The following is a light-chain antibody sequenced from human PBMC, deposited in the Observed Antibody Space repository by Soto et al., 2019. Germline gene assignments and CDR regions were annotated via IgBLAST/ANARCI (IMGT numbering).Light chain of an antibody. J-gene: IGKJ1*01. CDR3: QHYYTYSWT. V-gene: IGKV1-8*01. CDR1: QDISDY. CDR2: AAS. Sequence: AIRMTQSPSSLSASTGDRVTITCRASQDISDYLVWYQQNPGKAPKVLIHAASTLQGGVSSRFRGSRSGTDFTLTINSLQSEDFATYYCQHYYTYSWTFGQGTKVEV.